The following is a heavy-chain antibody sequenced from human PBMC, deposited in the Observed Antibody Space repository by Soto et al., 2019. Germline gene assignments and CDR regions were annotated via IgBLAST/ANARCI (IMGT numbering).Heavy chain of an antibody. CDR1: GSTFTSYY. CDR2: INPSGGST. D-gene: IGHD2-21*02. Sequence: ASVKVSCKASGSTFTSYYMHWVRQAPGQGLEWMGIINPSGGSTSYAQKFQGRVTMTRDTSTSTVYMELSSLRSEDTAVYYCARGSYCGGDCHAFDYYYGMDVWGQGTTVTVSS. CDR3: ARGSYCGGDCHAFDYYYGMDV. V-gene: IGHV1-46*01. J-gene: IGHJ6*02.